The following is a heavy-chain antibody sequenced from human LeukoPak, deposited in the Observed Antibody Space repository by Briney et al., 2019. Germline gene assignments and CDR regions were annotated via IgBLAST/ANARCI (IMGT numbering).Heavy chain of an antibody. CDR1: GFTFSSYW. CDR3: ARKLSTALYGHNWIDP. CDR2: INQDGSGK. J-gene: IGHJ5*02. D-gene: IGHD3-16*02. V-gene: IGHV3-7*01. Sequence: GGSLRLSCAASGFTFSSYWMIWVRQAPGKGLEWLANINQDGSGKYYVDSVKGRFTISRDNAKNSLYLQMESLRAEDTAVYYCARKLSTALYGHNWIDPWGQGTLVTVST.